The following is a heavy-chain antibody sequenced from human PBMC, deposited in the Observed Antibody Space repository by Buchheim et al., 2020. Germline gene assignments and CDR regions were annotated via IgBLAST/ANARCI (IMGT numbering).Heavy chain of an antibody. CDR3: ARDGGYSSGWYHSAVMDV. V-gene: IGHV1-2*04. J-gene: IGHJ6*02. Sequence: QVQLVQSGAEVKKPGASVKVSCKASGYTFTGYYMHWVRQAPGQGLEWMGWINPNSCGTNYAQKFQGWVTMTRDTSISPAYMELSRLRSDDTAVYYCARDGGYSSGWYHSAVMDVWGQGTT. D-gene: IGHD6-19*01. CDR2: INPNSCGT. CDR1: GYTFTGYY.